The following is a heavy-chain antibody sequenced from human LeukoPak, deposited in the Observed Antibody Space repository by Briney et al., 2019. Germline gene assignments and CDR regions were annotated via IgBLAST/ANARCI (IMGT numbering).Heavy chain of an antibody. V-gene: IGHV4-34*01. CDR3: ATGYCSSTSCPTAGYYMDA. CDR1: GGSFSGYY. J-gene: IGHJ6*03. D-gene: IGHD2-2*01. CDR2: INHSGST. Sequence: PSETLSLTCAVYGGSFSGYYWSWIRQPPGKGLEWIGEINHSGSTNYNPSLKSRVTISVDTSKNQFSLKLSSVTAADTAVYYCATGYCSSTSCPTAGYYMDAWGKGTTVTVSS.